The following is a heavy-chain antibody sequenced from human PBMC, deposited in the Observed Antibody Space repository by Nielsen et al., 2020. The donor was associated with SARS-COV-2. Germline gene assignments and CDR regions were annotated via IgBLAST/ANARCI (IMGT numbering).Heavy chain of an antibody. CDR3: ARHPYEGSSWFFDY. J-gene: IGHJ4*02. V-gene: IGHV5-10-1*01. Sequence: GKSLKISCKGSGYSFTSYWIGWVRQMPGKGLEWMGRIDPSDSYTNYSPSFEGHVTISAGKSSSTAYLQWSSLKASDTAIYYCARHPYEGSSWFFDYWGQGSLVTVSS. D-gene: IGHD6-13*01. CDR2: IDPSDSYT. CDR1: GYSFTSYW.